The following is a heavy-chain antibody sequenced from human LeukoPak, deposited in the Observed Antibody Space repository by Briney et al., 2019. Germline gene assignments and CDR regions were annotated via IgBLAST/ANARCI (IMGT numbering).Heavy chain of an antibody. J-gene: IGHJ4*02. CDR1: GFTFSSYA. Sequence: PGGSLRLSCAASGFTFSSYAMHWVRQAPGKGLEWVAVISYDGSNKYYADSVKGRFTISRDNSKNTLYLQMNSLRAEDTAVYYCARALRASSSWYYFDYWGQGTLVTVSS. CDR3: ARALRASSSWYYFDY. V-gene: IGHV3-30*04. CDR2: ISYDGSNK. D-gene: IGHD6-13*01.